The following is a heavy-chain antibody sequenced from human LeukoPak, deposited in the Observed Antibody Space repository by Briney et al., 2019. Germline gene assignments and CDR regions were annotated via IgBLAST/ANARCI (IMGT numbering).Heavy chain of an antibody. CDR1: GFTFSSYA. CDR3: ARGPLPDY. V-gene: IGHV3-23*01. CDR2: FSGSGGST. J-gene: IGHJ4*02. Sequence: GGSLRLSCAASGFTFSSYAMSWVRQAPGKGLECISGFSGSGGSTYYADSVKGRFTISRDNAKNSLYLQMNSLRAEDTAVYYCARGPLPDYWGQGTLVTVSS.